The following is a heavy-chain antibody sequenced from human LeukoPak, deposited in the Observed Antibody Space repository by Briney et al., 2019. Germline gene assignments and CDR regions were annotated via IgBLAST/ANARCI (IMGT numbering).Heavy chain of an antibody. CDR3: ARVAYRYFGSGSYQFDY. V-gene: IGHV3-23*01. D-gene: IGHD3-10*01. J-gene: IGHJ4*02. CDR1: GFTFSSYA. Sequence: PGGSLRLSCAASGFTFSSYAMSWVRQAPGKGLEWVSAISGSGGSTSYADSVKGRFTFSRDNSKNTVYLQMNSLRAEDTAVYYCARVAYRYFGSGSYQFDYWGQGTLVTVSS. CDR2: ISGSGGST.